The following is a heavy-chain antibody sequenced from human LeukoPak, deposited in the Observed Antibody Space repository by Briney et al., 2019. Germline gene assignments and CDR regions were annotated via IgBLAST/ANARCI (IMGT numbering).Heavy chain of an antibody. V-gene: IGHV3-49*03. D-gene: IGHD3-9*01. Sequence: GGSLRLSCTASGFTFGDYAMSWFRQAPGKGLEWVGFIRSKAYGGTTEYAASVKGRFTISRDDSKSIAYLQMNSLKTEDTAVYYCTRGGDVLRYFDWLNRFDYWGQGTLVTVSS. CDR2: IRSKAYGGTT. CDR3: TRGGDVLRYFDWLNRFDY. CDR1: GFTFGDYA. J-gene: IGHJ4*02.